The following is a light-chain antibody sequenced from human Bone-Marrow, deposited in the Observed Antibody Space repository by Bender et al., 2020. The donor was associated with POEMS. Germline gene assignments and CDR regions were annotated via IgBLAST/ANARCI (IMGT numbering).Light chain of an antibody. CDR1: SSNIGNHG. CDR3: SAWDDRRSGWV. CDR2: YDD. Sequence: QSVVTQPPSLSEAPRQRVTISCSGSSSNIGNHGVNWYQQLPGEAPKLLIYYDDLLTPGVSDRFSASKSGTSASLAISELQSEDEALYYCSAWDDRRSGWVCGGETKLTVL. V-gene: IGLV1-36*01. J-gene: IGLJ3*02.